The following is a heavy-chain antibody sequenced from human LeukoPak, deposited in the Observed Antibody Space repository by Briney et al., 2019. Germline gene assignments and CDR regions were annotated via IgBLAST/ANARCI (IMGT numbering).Heavy chain of an antibody. D-gene: IGHD3-10*01. CDR2: INHSGST. V-gene: IGHV4-34*01. CDR1: GGSFIGYY. Sequence: SETLSLTCAVYGGSFIGYYWSWIRQPPGKGLEWIGEINHSGSTNYNPSLRSRVTISVDTSKNQFSLKLGSVTAADTAVYYCARDWGSWGQGTLVTVSS. J-gene: IGHJ4*02. CDR3: ARDWGS.